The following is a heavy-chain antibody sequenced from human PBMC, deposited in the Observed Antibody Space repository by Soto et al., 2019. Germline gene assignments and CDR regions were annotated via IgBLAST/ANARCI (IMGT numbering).Heavy chain of an antibody. CDR1: GFSLSTSGMC. CDR3: ARGRDGSYSYYYYGMDV. J-gene: IGHJ6*02. CDR2: IDWDDDK. D-gene: IGHD3-10*01. V-gene: IGHV2-70*01. Sequence: ESGPTLVNPTQTLTLTCTFSGFSLSTSGMCVSWIRQPPGKALEWLALIDWDDDKYYSTSLKTRLTISKDTSKNQVVLTMTNMDPVDTATYYCARGRDGSYSYYYYGMDVWGQGTTVTVS.